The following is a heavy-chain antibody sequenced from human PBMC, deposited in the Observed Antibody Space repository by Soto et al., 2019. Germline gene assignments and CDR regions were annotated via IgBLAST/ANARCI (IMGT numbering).Heavy chain of an antibody. Sequence: QVQLQESGPGLVKPSETLSLTCTVSGGSISSYYWSWIRQPPGKGLEWIGYIYYSGSTNYNPSLKSRVTISVDTSKNQFSLKLSSVTAADTAVYYCARHGGGLTYYYGSGSYYNFDYWGQGTLVTVSS. CDR3: ARHGGGLTYYYGSGSYYNFDY. J-gene: IGHJ4*02. V-gene: IGHV4-59*08. CDR1: GGSISSYY. D-gene: IGHD3-10*01. CDR2: IYYSGST.